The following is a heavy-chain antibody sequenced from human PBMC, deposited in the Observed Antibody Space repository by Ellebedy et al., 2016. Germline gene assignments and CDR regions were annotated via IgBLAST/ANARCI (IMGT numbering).Heavy chain of an antibody. D-gene: IGHD3-3*01. CDR2: ISSSSSFT. CDR1: GFTFSDYY. CDR3: ARDGGYYDFWSGYYSPGTDV. J-gene: IGHJ6*02. V-gene: IGHV3-11*06. Sequence: GESLKISCAASGFTFSDYYMSWIRQAPGKGLEWVSYISSSSSFTNYADSVKGRFTISRDNARNSLYLQMNSLRAEDTAVYYCARDGGYYDFWSGYYSPGTDVWGQGTTVTVSS.